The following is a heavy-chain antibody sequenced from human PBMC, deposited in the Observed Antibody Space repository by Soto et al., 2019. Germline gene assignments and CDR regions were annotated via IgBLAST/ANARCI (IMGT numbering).Heavy chain of an antibody. CDR2: IYATGTT. J-gene: IGHJ5*02. D-gene: IGHD1-1*01. Sequence: TSETLSLTCTVSGASISGFYWSWIRKSAGKGLEWIGRIYATGTTDYNPSLKSRVMMSVDTSKKQFSRKLRSVTAADTAVYYCVRDGTKTLRDWFDPWGQGISVTVSS. CDR1: GASISGFY. CDR3: VRDGTKTLRDWFDP. V-gene: IGHV4-4*07.